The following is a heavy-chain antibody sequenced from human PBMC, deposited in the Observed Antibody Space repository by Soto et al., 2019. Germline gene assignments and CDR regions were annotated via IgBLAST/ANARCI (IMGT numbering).Heavy chain of an antibody. D-gene: IGHD1-1*01. CDR1: CDSIISADYY. CDR3: ARDLWVEPELYYYGMDV. J-gene: IGHJ6*02. V-gene: IGHV4-30-4*01. CDR2: IFYSGTT. Sequence: PSETLSLTCTFSCDSIISADYYWSWIRQTPGKGLEWIGHIFYSGTTYYNPSLKSRLTISVDTSKNHFSLRLTSVTAADTAVYYCARDLWVEPELYYYGMDVWGQGTTVTVSS.